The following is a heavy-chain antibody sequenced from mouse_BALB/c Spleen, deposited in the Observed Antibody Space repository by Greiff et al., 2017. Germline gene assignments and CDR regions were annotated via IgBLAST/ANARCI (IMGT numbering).Heavy chain of an antibody. J-gene: IGHJ2*01. CDR2: IDPANGNT. V-gene: IGHV14-3*02. CDR1: GFNIKDTY. CDR3: ASGTTVVEDYFDY. D-gene: IGHD1-1*01. Sequence: VQLQQSGAELVKPGASVKLSCTASGFNIKDTYMHWVKQRPEQGLEWIGRIDPANGNTKYDPKFQGKATITADTSSNTAYLQLSSLTSEDTAVYYCASGTTVVEDYFDYWGQGTTLTVSS.